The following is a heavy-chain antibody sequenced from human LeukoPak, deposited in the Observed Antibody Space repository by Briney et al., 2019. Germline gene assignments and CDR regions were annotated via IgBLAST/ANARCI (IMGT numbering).Heavy chain of an antibody. D-gene: IGHD6-13*01. CDR3: TRATSAAGLRY. V-gene: IGHV3-49*04. CDR2: IRSKAYGGTT. J-gene: IGHJ4*02. CDR1: GFTFGDYA. Sequence: PGGSLRLSCTASGFTFGDYAMSWVRQAPGKGLEWVGFIRSKAYGGTTEYAASVKGRFTISRDDSKSIVYLQMNSLKTEDTAVYYCTRATSAAGLRYWGQGTLVTVSS.